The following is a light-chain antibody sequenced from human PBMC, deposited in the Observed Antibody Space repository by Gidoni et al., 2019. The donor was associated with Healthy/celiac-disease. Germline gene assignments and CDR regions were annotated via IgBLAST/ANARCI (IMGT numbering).Light chain of an antibody. CDR1: QSVSSSY. J-gene: IGKJ2*01. CDR3: QQYGSSPRT. V-gene: IGKV3-20*01. Sequence: EIVLTQSPGTLSLSPGERATLSCRASQSVSSSYLAWYQQKPGQAPRLLIYGASSGSGTDFTLTISRLEPEDFAVYYCQQYGSSPRTFXXXTKLEIK. CDR2: GAS.